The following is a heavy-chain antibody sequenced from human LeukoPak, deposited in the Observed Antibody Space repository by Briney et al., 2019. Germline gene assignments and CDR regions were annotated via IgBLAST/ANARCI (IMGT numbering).Heavy chain of an antibody. CDR2: ISSSSSTI. CDR3: ARVGIAALPDAFDI. V-gene: IGHV3-48*01. D-gene: IGHD6-6*01. CDR1: GFTFSSYE. Sequence: GWSLSLSRAACGFTFSSYEMNGVRQAAGKGREWMSYISSSSSTIYYDDSVKGRFTISRDNAKNSLYLQLNSLRAEDTAVYYCARVGIAALPDAFDIWGQGTMVTVSS. J-gene: IGHJ3*02.